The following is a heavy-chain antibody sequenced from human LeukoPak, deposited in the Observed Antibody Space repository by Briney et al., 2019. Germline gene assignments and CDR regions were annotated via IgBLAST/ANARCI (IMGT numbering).Heavy chain of an antibody. CDR1: GYSISSAYY. CDR3: SRDPPAGTSPY. Sequence: SETLSLTCHVSGYSISSAYYWGWIRQPPGKELEWIGSIHYSGSTSYNPSLKSRVTISGDTSKNQFSLKLSSVTAADTAVYYCSRDPPAGTSPYWGQGTLVTVSS. CDR2: IHYSGST. J-gene: IGHJ4*02. V-gene: IGHV4-38-2*02. D-gene: IGHD1-7*01.